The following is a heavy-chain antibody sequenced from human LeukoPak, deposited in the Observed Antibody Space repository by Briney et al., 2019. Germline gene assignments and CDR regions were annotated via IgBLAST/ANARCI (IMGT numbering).Heavy chain of an antibody. Sequence: SQSLSLTCPVSGGSISSYYWSWIRQPTGKGPDWIGYIYYSGSTNYNPSLKSRVTISVDTSKNQFSLKLSSVTAADTAVYYCARHRATVTKTLDYWGQGTLVTV. CDR3: ARHRATVTKTLDY. V-gene: IGHV4-59*08. CDR1: GGSISSYY. CDR2: IYYSGST. D-gene: IGHD4-17*01. J-gene: IGHJ4*02.